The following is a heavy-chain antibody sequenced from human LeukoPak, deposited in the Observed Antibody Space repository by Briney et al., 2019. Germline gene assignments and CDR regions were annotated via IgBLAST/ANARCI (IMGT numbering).Heavy chain of an antibody. CDR1: GYTFTSYY. CDR2: INPSGGNT. V-gene: IGHV1-46*01. D-gene: IGHD1-26*01. Sequence: GSVKVSCKASGYTFTSYYMHWVRQAPGQGLEWMGIINPSGGNTGYAQKFQGRVTMTRNTSISTAYMELSSLRSEDTAVYYCARAFSGSYYYYYYMDVWGKGTTVTISS. J-gene: IGHJ6*03. CDR3: ARAFSGSYYYYYYMDV.